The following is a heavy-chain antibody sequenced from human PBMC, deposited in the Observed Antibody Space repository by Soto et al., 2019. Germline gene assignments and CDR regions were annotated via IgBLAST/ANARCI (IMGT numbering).Heavy chain of an antibody. Sequence: QPGGSLRLSCAASGFTFSSYEMNWVRQAPGKGLEWVSYISSSGSTIYYADSVKGRFTISRDNAKNSLYLQMNSLRAEDTAVYYCARDDPPRHYSSGWYEPFDYWGQGTLVTVSS. J-gene: IGHJ4*02. D-gene: IGHD6-19*01. CDR2: ISSSGSTI. CDR1: GFTFSSYE. V-gene: IGHV3-48*03. CDR3: ARDDPPRHYSSGWYEPFDY.